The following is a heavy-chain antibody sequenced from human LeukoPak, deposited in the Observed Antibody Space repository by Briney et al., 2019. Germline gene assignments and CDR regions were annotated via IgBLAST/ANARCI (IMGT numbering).Heavy chain of an antibody. V-gene: IGHV1-2*02. CDR1: GYTFTGYD. CDR3: ARDPLYCSGGSCYWFDP. J-gene: IGHJ5*02. Sequence: VASVKVSCKASGYTFTGYDMHWVRQAPGQGLEWMGWINPNSGGTNYAQKFQGRVTMTRDTSISTAYMELSRLRSDDTAVYYCARDPLYCSGGSCYWFDPWGQGTLVTVSS. CDR2: INPNSGGT. D-gene: IGHD2-15*01.